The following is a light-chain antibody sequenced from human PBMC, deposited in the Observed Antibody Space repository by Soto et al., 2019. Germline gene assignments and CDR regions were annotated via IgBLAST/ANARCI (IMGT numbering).Light chain of an antibody. CDR2: GTA. V-gene: IGKV3-20*01. CDR1: QSVSSNF. Sequence: ENVLTQSPGTLSLSPGERATLSCRASQSVSSNFLAWYQQKPGQAPRLLIHGTANRAPGVPDRFSGSGSGTDFSLTINRLDPEDFAVYFCQQYSTSHWTFGQGTKVDI. J-gene: IGKJ1*01. CDR3: QQYSTSHWT.